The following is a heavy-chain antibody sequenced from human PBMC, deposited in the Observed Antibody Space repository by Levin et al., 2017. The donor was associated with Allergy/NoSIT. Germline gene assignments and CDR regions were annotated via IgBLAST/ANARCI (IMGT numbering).Heavy chain of an antibody. V-gene: IGHV3-7*01. Sequence: PGGSLRLSCAASGFTFSTYWMSWVRQAPGKGLEWVATIRQDGNEKHYVDSVEGRFTISRDNAKNSLYLQMSSLGAEDTAVYYCARDLNRPIHYGLKYWGQGTLVTVSS. J-gene: IGHJ4*02. D-gene: IGHD4-17*01. CDR2: IRQDGNEK. CDR1: GFTFSTYW. CDR3: ARDLNRPIHYGLKY.